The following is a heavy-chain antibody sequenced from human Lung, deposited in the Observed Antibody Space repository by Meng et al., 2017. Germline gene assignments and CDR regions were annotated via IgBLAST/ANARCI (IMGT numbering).Heavy chain of an antibody. CDR3: ARGPTTMAHDFDY. Sequence: HVQLKLWGGGLLEPSETLPLSCVVSGGASSDYYWSWIRQPPGKGLEWIGGINHSGSTNYNPSLESRATISVDTSQNNLSLKLSSVTAADSAVYYCARGPTTMAHDFDYWGQGTLVTVSS. CDR1: GGASSDYY. CDR2: INHSGST. D-gene: IGHD4-11*01. J-gene: IGHJ4*02. V-gene: IGHV4-34*01.